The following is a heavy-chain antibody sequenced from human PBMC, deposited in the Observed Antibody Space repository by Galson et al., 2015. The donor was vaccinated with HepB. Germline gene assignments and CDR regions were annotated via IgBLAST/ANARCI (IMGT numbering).Heavy chain of an antibody. V-gene: IGHV3-7*01. CDR3: ASRPYCSGGSCYSGAFDT. CDR1: GFTFSSYW. CDR2: IKQDGSEK. J-gene: IGHJ3*02. Sequence: SLRLSCAASGFTFSSYWMSWVRQAPGKGLEWVANIKQDGSEKHYVDSVKGRFTISRDNAKNSLYLQMNSLRAEDTAVYYCASRPYCSGGSCYSGAFDTWGQGTMVTVSS. D-gene: IGHD2-15*01.